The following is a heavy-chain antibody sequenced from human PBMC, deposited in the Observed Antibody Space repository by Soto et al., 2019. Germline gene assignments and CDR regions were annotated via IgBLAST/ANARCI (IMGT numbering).Heavy chain of an antibody. CDR2: ISYDGSDK. Sequence: PGESLRLSCAPSGFTFSSYGMHWVRQAPGKGLEWVAVISYDGSDKYYADSVKGRFTISRDDSKNTLYLQMNSLRAEDTAVYYCAKTAGYDYVWGSSGLDPWGQGT. V-gene: IGHV3-30*18. J-gene: IGHJ5*02. D-gene: IGHD3-16*01. CDR1: GFTFSSYG. CDR3: AKTAGYDYVWGSSGLDP.